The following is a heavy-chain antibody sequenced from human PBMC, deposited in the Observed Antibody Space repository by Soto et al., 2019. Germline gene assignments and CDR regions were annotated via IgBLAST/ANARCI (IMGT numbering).Heavy chain of an antibody. D-gene: IGHD1-26*01. CDR2: ISSSGSYI. V-gene: IGHV3-21*01. CDR1: GFTFSSYS. CDR3: ARVIGSYYADDAFDI. J-gene: IGHJ3*02. Sequence: GGSLRLSCAASGFTFSSYSMNWVRQAPGKGLEWVSSISSSGSYIYYADSVKGRFTISRDNAKNSLYLQMNSLRAEDTAVYYCARVIGSYYADDAFDIWGQGTMVTVSS.